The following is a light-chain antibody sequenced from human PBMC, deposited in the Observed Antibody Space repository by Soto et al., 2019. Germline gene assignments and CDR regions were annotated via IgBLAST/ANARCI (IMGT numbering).Light chain of an antibody. V-gene: IGLV2-14*01. Sequence: QSVLTQPATVSGSPGQPITISCTGTSSDVGGYDYVSWYQQHPGKVPKLIIYEVSIRASGVSNRFSASKSANTASLTISGLQPEDEADYYCSSFTRSGTLFGGGTKLTVL. CDR1: SSDVGGYDY. CDR3: SSFTRSGTL. CDR2: EVS. J-gene: IGLJ3*02.